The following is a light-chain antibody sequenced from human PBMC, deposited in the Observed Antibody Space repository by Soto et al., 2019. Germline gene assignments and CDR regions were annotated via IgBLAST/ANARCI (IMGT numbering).Light chain of an antibody. J-gene: IGKJ1*01. CDR1: HDISLY. V-gene: IGKV1-33*01. CDR2: DAS. CDR3: HQYERLPPT. Sequence: DIQMTQSPSSLSASVGDRVTITCQASHDISLYLNWYQQKPGKAPKLLIYDASNLQRGVPSRFSGSGSGTGFTFTISSLQPEDIATYYCHQYERLPPTFGQGTKVEI.